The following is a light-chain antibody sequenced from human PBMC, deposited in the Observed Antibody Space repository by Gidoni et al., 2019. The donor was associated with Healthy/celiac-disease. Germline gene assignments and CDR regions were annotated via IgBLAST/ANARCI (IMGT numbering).Light chain of an antibody. CDR2: SAF. CDR1: QSISSY. J-gene: IGKJ1*01. V-gene: IGKV1-39*01. Sequence: DIQMTQSPSSLSASVGDRVTITCRASQSISSYLNWYQQKPGKAPNLLIYSAFSLQSGVPSRFSCSGAGTDFTLTISSLQPEDVATYYCQQSYSTPWTVGQGTKVEIK. CDR3: QQSYSTPWT.